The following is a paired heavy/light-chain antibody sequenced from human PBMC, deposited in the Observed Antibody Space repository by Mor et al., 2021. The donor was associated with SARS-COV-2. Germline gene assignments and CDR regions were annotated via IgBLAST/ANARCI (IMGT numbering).Heavy chain of an antibody. Sequence: QVQLVESGGGVVQPGRSLRLSCAASGFTFSTYAIHWVRQAPGKGLEWVAVIWSDGTTKYYLDSVRGRFTISRDDSKYTLYLQMNSLRVEDTAVYYCAREFLTAHPRSNAFEIWGQGTMVTVSS. CDR1: GFTFSTYA. V-gene: IGHV3-33*08. CDR2: IWSDGTTK. J-gene: IGHJ3*02. CDR3: AREFLTAHPRSNAFEI. D-gene: IGHD4-4*01.
Light chain of an antibody. CDR1: SSNIGANSG. CDR2: DNN. Sequence: QSVLTQPPSVSGAPGQGVTISCTGTSSNIGANSGVHWYQHLPGTAPKLLIYDNNNRPSGVPDRFSGSKSGTSASLAISGLQAEDEADYYCQSHDSSLSGWVFGGGTKLSVL. CDR3: QSHDSSLSGWV. J-gene: IGLJ3*02. V-gene: IGLV1-40*01.